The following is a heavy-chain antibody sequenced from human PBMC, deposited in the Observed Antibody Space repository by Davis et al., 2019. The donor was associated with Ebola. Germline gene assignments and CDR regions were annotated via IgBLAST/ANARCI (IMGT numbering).Heavy chain of an antibody. J-gene: IGHJ6*04. V-gene: IGHV3-NL1*01. D-gene: IGHD1-7*01. CDR2: LGTRATTT. CDR1: GFTFSRYG. Sequence: GESLKISCAAPGFTFSRYGMQRVRQAPGKGLEWVSTLGTRATTTYYADSVKGRFTISSDNSKNTLYLQMNSLRAEDTAVYYCAKFRELSVKLPASMDVWGKGTTVTVSS. CDR3: AKFRELSVKLPASMDV.